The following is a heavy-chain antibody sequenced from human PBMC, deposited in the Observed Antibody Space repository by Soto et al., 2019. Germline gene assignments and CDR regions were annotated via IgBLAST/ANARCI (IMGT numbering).Heavy chain of an antibody. J-gene: IGHJ4*02. V-gene: IGHV4-59*01. CDR2: IYYSGST. CDR3: ARHGGAARDY. Sequence: SETLSLTCTVSGGSISSYYWSWIRQPPGKGLEWIGYIYYSGSTNYNPSLKSRVTISVDTSKNQFSLKLSSVTAADTAVYYCARHGGAARDYWGQGTLVTVSS. CDR1: GGSISSYY. D-gene: IGHD6-6*01.